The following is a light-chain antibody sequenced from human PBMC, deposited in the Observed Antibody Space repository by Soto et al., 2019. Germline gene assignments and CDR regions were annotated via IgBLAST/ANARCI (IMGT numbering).Light chain of an antibody. CDR1: HSIGSN. V-gene: IGKV3-15*01. CDR2: GAS. J-gene: IGKJ1*01. CDR3: QHYYSCPRT. Sequence: EVVMTQSPATLSVSPGERATLSCRTSHSIGSNLAWYQHKPGQAPRLLLYGASTRATGIPGRVSGSGSGTEFTLTISSLQSEDFAVYYLQHYYSCPRTFGQGTKVDIK.